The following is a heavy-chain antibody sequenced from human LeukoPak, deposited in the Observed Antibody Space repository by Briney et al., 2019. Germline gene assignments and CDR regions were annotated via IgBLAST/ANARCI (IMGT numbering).Heavy chain of an antibody. Sequence: PGGSLRLSCAASGFTFSDYYMSWIRQAPGKGLERVSYISSSGSTIYYADSVKGRFTISRDNAKNSLYLQMNSLRAEDTAVYYCARDHARGYSYGFGGGANDYWGQGTLVTVSS. CDR1: GFTFSDYY. D-gene: IGHD5-18*01. V-gene: IGHV3-11*01. CDR2: ISSSGSTI. J-gene: IGHJ4*02. CDR3: ARDHARGYSYGFGGGANDY.